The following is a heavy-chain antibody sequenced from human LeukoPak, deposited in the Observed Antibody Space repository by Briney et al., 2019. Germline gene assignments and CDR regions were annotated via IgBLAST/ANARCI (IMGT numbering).Heavy chain of an antibody. J-gene: IGHJ4*02. V-gene: IGHV1-2*02. Sequence: ASVKVSCKASGYTFTGYYMHWVRQAPGQGLEWMGWINPNSGGTNYAQKFQGRVTMTRDTSISTAYMELSRLRSDDTAVYYCARVYQYSGYVTDYWGQGTLVTAS. CDR3: ARVYQYSGYVTDY. CDR1: GYTFTGYY. D-gene: IGHD5-12*01. CDR2: INPNSGGT.